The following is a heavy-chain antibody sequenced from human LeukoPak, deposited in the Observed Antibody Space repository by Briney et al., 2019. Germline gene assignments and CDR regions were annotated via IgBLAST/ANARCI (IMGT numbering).Heavy chain of an antibody. CDR1: GGTFSSYA. J-gene: IGHJ4*02. CDR2: IIPIFGTA. CDR3: ARDRGIAVAGPGDFDY. V-gene: IGHV1-69*06. Sequence: GASVKVSCKASGGTFSSYAISWVRQAPGQGLEWMGGIIPIFGTANYAQKFQGRVTITADKSTSTAYMELSSLRSEDTAVYYCARDRGIAVAGPGDFDYWGQGTLVTVSS. D-gene: IGHD6-19*01.